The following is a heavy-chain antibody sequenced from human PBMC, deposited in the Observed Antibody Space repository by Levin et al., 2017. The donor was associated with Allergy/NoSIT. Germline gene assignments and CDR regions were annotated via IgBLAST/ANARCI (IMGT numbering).Heavy chain of an antibody. CDR2: IYNRGGA. CDR1: GDSISSGEFY. CDR3: ARDECAWFGECYGMDV. Sequence: SETLSLTCTVSGDSISSGEFYWSWIRQLPGKGLEWIGFIYNRGGAYYNPSLKSRLSMSMDTSKNQFSLRLSSVTVADTAIYYCARDECAWFGECYGMDVWGQGTTVTVSS. V-gene: IGHV4-31*02. D-gene: IGHD3-10*01. J-gene: IGHJ6*02.